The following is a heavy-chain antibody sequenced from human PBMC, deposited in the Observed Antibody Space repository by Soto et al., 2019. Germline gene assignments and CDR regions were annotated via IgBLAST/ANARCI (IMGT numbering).Heavy chain of an antibody. Sequence: QVQLVQSGAEVKKPGSSVKVSCKASGGTFSSYAISWVRQAPGQGLEWMGGIIPIFGTANYAQKFQGRVTITADESTSTGYMELSSLRSEDTAVYYCARGVRGYYDSSGYYPGWFDPWGQGTLVTVSS. D-gene: IGHD3-22*01. V-gene: IGHV1-69*01. CDR2: IIPIFGTA. CDR1: GGTFSSYA. J-gene: IGHJ5*02. CDR3: ARGVRGYYDSSGYYPGWFDP.